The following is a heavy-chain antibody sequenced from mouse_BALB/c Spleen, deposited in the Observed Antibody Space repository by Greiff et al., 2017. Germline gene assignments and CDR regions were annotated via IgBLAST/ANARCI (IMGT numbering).Heavy chain of an antibody. CDR3: ARHVTTEGDY. D-gene: IGHD1-1*01. V-gene: IGHV5-6*01. Sequence: EVKVVESGGDLVKPGGSLKLSCAASGFTFSSYGMSWVRQTPDKRLEWVATISSGGSYTYYPDSVKGRFTISRDNDKNTLYLQMSSLKSEDTAMYYCARHVTTEGDYWGQGTTLTVSS. J-gene: IGHJ2*01. CDR1: GFTFSSYG. CDR2: ISSGGSYT.